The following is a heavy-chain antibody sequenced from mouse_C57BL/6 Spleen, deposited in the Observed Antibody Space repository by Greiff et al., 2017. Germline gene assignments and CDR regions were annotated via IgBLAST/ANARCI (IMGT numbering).Heavy chain of an antibody. Sequence: VQLQQSGPELVKPGASVKIPCKASGYTFTDYNMDWVKQSHGKSLEWIGDINPNNGGTIYNQKFKGKATLTVDKSSSTAYMELRSLTSEDTAVYYSARRVITTVEDRYMDDWGKGTSVTVSS. CDR3: ARRVITTVEDRYMDD. V-gene: IGHV1-18*01. D-gene: IGHD1-1*01. CDR2: INPNNGGT. CDR1: GYTFTDYN. J-gene: IGHJ1*03.